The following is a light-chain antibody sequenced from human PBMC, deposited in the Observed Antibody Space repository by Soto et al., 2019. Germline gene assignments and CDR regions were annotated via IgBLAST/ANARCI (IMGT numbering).Light chain of an antibody. V-gene: IGLV2-23*01. CDR3: CSYAGSSTYV. CDR2: EDS. J-gene: IGLJ1*01. Sequence: QSSLTQPASVSGSPGQSITISCTGTSSDFGSYNLVSWYQQHPGNAPKLMIYEDSKRPSGVSNRFSGSKSGNTASLTISGLQAEDDADYYCCSYAGSSTYVFGTGTKVTVL. CDR1: SSDFGSYNL.